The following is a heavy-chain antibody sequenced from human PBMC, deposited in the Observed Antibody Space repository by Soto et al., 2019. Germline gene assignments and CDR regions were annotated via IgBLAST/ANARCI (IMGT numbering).Heavy chain of an antibody. Sequence: QVQLQESGPGLVKPSQTLSLTCTVSGGSISSGGYYWSWIRQHPGKGLEWIGYIYYSGSTYYNPSLKSRVTISVDTSKNQFSLKLSSVTAADTDVYYCARDNLPVGFLEYGMDVWGQGTTVTVSS. CDR3: ARDNLPVGFLEYGMDV. J-gene: IGHJ6*02. CDR1: GGSISSGGYY. V-gene: IGHV4-31*03. CDR2: IYYSGST. D-gene: IGHD3-3*02.